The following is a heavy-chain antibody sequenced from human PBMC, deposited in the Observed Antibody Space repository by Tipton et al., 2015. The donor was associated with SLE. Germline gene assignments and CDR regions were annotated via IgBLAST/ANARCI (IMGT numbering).Heavy chain of an antibody. CDR2: IYYNGNT. J-gene: IGHJ6*03. CDR3: ARAPAPAPPTHYYYYFMDV. D-gene: IGHD2-2*01. V-gene: IGHV4-59*01. Sequence: TLSLTCTVSGGSFRSYYWSWIRQPPGKRLEWIGYIYYNGNTDYNSSLKSRVTISVDASKNQFSLKLNSVTAADTAVYYCARAPAPAPPTHYYYYFMDVWGKGTTVTVSS. CDR1: GGSFRSYY.